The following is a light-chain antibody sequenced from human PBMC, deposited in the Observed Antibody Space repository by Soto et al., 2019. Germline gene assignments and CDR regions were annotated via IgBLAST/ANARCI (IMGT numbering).Light chain of an antibody. CDR2: GAS. CDR1: QSVSSN. V-gene: IGKV3-15*01. CDR3: QQAGT. Sequence: EIVMTQSPATLSVSPGERATLSFRASQSVSSNLAWYQQKPGQAPRLLIYGASTRATGIPARFSGSGSGTEFTLTISSLQSEDFAVYCCQQAGTFGQGTKLEIK. J-gene: IGKJ2*02.